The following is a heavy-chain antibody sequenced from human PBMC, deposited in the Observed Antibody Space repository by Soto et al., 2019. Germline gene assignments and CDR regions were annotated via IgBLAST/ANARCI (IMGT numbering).Heavy chain of an antibody. CDR3: AKDYYYGSGSYYLTRYAFDI. J-gene: IGHJ3*02. V-gene: IGHV3-23*01. Sequence: GSLRLSCAASGFTFSSYAMSWVRQAPGKGLEWVSAISGSGSSTYYADSVKGRFTISRDNSKNTLYLQMNSLRAEDTAVYYCAKDYYYGSGSYYLTRYAFDIWGQGTMVTVSS. CDR2: ISGSGSST. CDR1: GFTFSSYA. D-gene: IGHD3-10*01.